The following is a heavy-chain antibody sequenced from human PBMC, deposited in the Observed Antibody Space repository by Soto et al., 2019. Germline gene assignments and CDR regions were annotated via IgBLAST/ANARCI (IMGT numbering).Heavy chain of an antibody. CDR3: ANTLRRDYYSFKH. J-gene: IGHJ1*01. CDR1: GVSITTSSYF. Sequence: SETLSLTCTVSGVSITTSSYFWGWIRQPPGKGLEWIGSVYYSGSTYYNPSLKSRVTISVDTSKNQFSLKLTSVTAADTAVYYCANTLRRDYYSFKHWGQGSLVTV. D-gene: IGHD2-21*02. V-gene: IGHV4-39*01. CDR2: VYYSGST.